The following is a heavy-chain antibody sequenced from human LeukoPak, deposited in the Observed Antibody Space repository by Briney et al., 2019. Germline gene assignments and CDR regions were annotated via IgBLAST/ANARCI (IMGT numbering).Heavy chain of an antibody. J-gene: IGHJ4*02. CDR3: ARSLSYSSGWDY. D-gene: IGHD6-19*01. CDR2: IIPIFGTA. CDR1: GGTFSSYA. Sequence: ASVKVSCKASGGTFSSYAISWVRQAPGQGLEWMGGIIPIFGTANYAQKFQGRVTITADESTSTAYMELSSLRSEDTAVYYCARSLSYSSGWDYRGQGTLVTVSS. V-gene: IGHV1-69*13.